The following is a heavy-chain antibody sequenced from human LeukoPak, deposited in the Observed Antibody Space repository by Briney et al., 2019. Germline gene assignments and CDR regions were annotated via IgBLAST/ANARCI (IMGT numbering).Heavy chain of an antibody. V-gene: IGHV1-2*02. CDR1: GFTFTGYY. Sequence: GASVKVSCKASGFTFTGYYMHWVRQAPGQGLEWMGWINPNSGGTNYAQKFQGRVTMTRDTSISTAYMELSRLGSDDTAVYYCARGPHYYDPPDYWGQGTLVTVSS. CDR2: INPNSGGT. J-gene: IGHJ4*02. CDR3: ARGPHYYDPPDY. D-gene: IGHD3-22*01.